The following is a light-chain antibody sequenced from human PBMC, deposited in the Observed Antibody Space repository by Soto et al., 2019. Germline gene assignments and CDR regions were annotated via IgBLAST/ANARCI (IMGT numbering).Light chain of an antibody. Sequence: QSALTQPASVSGSPGQSITISCTGTSSDVGGYNYVSWYQQHPAKAPKLMIYEVSNRPSGVSHRFSGSKSGNTASLTISGLQAEYEADYYCFSSTTSSTLLFGGGTKVTFL. V-gene: IGLV2-14*01. J-gene: IGLJ3*02. CDR1: SSDVGGYNY. CDR3: FSSTTSSTLL. CDR2: EVS.